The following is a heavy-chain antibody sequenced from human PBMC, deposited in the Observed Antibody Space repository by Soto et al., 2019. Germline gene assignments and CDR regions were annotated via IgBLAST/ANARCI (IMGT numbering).Heavy chain of an antibody. CDR1: GFTFSSYG. Sequence: PGGSLRLSCAASGFTFSSYGMHWVRQAPGKGLEWVAVISYDGSNKYYADSVKGRFTISRDNSKNTLYLQMNSLRAEDTAVYYCSAYSRLNGYSSGWYSIDYWGQGT. J-gene: IGHJ4*02. D-gene: IGHD6-19*01. CDR2: ISYDGSNK. CDR3: SAYSRLNGYSSGWYSIDY. V-gene: IGHV3-30*03.